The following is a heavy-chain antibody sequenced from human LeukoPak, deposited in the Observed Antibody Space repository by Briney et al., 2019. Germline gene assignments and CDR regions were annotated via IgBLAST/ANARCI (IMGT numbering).Heavy chain of an antibody. J-gene: IGHJ4*02. V-gene: IGHV3-7*04. Sequence: PGGSLRLSCAASGFTFSSYWMSWVRQAPGKGLEWVANIKQDGSEKYYVDSVKGRFTISRDNAKNSLYLQMNSLRAEDTAVYYCARDGIKQWLVLNDYWGQGTLVTVSS. D-gene: IGHD6-19*01. CDR3: ARDGIKQWLVLNDY. CDR2: IKQDGSEK. CDR1: GFTFSSYW.